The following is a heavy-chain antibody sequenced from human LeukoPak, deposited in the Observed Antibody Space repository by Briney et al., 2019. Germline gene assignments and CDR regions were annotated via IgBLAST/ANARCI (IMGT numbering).Heavy chain of an antibody. CDR1: GGTFSSYA. D-gene: IGHD3-10*01. CDR2: IIPIFGTA. J-gene: IGHJ5*02. CDR3: ARDHMVRGVITTGNWFDP. V-gene: IGHV1-69*06. Sequence: SVKVSCKASGGTFSSYAISWVRQAPGQGLEWMGGIIPIFGTANYAQKFQGRVTITADKSTSTAYMELSSLRSEDTAVYYCARDHMVRGVITTGNWFDPWGQGTLVTVSS.